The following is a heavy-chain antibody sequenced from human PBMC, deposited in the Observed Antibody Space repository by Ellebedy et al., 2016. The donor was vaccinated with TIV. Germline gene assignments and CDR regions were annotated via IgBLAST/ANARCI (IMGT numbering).Heavy chain of an antibody. D-gene: IGHD3-22*01. V-gene: IGHV3-30*03. Sequence: GGSLRLSXAASALTFSAYGMHWVRQAPGKGLEWVALISFDGSSKYYADSVKGRFTISRDNSKNTLYLHMNSLRAEDTAVYYCATHYDTSGYYYGYWGQGTLLTVSP. CDR1: ALTFSAYG. CDR3: ATHYDTSGYYYGY. J-gene: IGHJ4*02. CDR2: ISFDGSSK.